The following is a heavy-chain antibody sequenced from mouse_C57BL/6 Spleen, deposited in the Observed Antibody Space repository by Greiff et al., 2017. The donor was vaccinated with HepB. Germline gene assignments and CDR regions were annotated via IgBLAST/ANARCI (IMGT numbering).Heavy chain of an antibody. J-gene: IGHJ2*01. Sequence: QVHVKQPGTELVKPGASVKLSCKASGYTFTSYWMHWVKQRPGQGLEWIGNINPSNGGTNYNEKFKSKATLTVDKSSSTAYMQLSSLTSEDSAVYYCAKGDYDEVYYFDYWGQGTTLTVSS. D-gene: IGHD2-4*01. CDR3: AKGDYDEVYYFDY. CDR1: GYTFTSYW. CDR2: INPSNGGT. V-gene: IGHV1-53*01.